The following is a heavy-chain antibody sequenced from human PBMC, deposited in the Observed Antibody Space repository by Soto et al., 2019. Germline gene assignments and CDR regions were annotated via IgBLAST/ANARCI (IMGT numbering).Heavy chain of an antibody. CDR3: ARRRGTGLDY. Sequence: SETLSRTCTVSGGSISTSAYYGDGVCQPPGKVLEWIGSVYYSGSTFYSPSLKSRVSIAIDTSKNQFFLRLNSVTAAETAVYYCARRRGTGLDYWGQGTLVTVSS. CDR1: GGSISTSAYY. CDR2: VYYSGST. V-gene: IGHV4-39*01. J-gene: IGHJ4*02. D-gene: IGHD3-10*01.